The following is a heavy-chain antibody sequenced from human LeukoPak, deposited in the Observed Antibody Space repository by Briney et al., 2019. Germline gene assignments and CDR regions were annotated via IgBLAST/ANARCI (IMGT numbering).Heavy chain of an antibody. J-gene: IGHJ6*03. Sequence: GGSLSLSCAVSGFTLSNNYVMGVRQAAGKGVEGVSGMYSGSTTYYADSVKGRFTISRDNSTNTLSPQMNSLRAEDTSVYYCARELRIVDTTMLNYYYYYYMDVWGKGTTVTVSS. V-gene: IGHV3-53*01. CDR2: MYSGSTT. CDR1: GFTLSNNY. D-gene: IGHD5-18*01. CDR3: ARELRIVDTTMLNYYYYYYMDV.